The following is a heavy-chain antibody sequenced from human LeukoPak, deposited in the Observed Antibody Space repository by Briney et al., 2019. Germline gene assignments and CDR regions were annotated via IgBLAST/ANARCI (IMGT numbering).Heavy chain of an antibody. CDR1: GFTVSSNY. D-gene: IGHD3-16*01. Sequence: PGGALRLSCAASGFTVSSNYMSWVRQATGKGLDWVSMIYSGGSTNYADSVKGRFTISRDSSKNTLYLQMNSLRAEDTAVYYCVTRLAWGQGTLVTVSS. V-gene: IGHV3-53*01. J-gene: IGHJ5*02. CDR2: IYSGGST. CDR3: VTRLA.